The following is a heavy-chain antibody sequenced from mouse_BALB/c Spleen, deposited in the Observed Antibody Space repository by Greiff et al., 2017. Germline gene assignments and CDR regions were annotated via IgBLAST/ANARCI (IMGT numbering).Heavy chain of an antibody. CDR2: ISDGGSYT. J-gene: IGHJ3*01. CDR1: GFTFSDYY. Sequence: EVKLVESGGGLVKPGGSLKLSCAASGFTFSDYYMYWVRQTPEKRLEWVATISDGGSYTYYPDSVKGRFTISRDNAKNNLYLPMSSLKSEDTAMYYCAVAWFAYWGQGTLVTVAA. V-gene: IGHV5-4*02. D-gene: IGHD1-1*02. CDR3: AVAWFAY.